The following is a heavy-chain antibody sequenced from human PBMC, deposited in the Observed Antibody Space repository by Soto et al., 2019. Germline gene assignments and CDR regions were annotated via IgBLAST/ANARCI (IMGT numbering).Heavy chain of an antibody. J-gene: IGHJ3*02. V-gene: IGHV1-8*01. CDR3: AVAYCGGDCYGIINAFDI. Sequence: ASVKVSCKASGYTFTSYDINWVRQATGQGLEWMGWMNPNSGNTGYAQKFQGGVTMTRNTSISTAYMELSSLRSEDTAVYYCAVAYCGGDCYGIINAFDIWGQGTMVTVSS. CDR2: MNPNSGNT. D-gene: IGHD2-21*01. CDR1: GYTFTSYD.